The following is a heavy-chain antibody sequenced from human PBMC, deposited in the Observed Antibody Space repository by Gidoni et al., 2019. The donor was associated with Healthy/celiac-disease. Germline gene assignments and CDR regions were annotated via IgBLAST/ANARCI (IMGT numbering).Heavy chain of an antibody. Sequence: QVQLVQSGAEVKKPVASVKVSCKASGYTFTSYGISWVRQAPGQGLEWMGWISAYNGNTNYAQKLQGRVTMTTDTSTSTAYMELRSLSSDDTAVYYCAGSYCGGDCYGYFDYWGQGTLVTVSS. CDR3: AGSYCGGDCYGYFDY. V-gene: IGHV1-18*01. J-gene: IGHJ4*02. CDR2: ISAYNGNT. CDR1: GYTFTSYG. D-gene: IGHD2-21*02.